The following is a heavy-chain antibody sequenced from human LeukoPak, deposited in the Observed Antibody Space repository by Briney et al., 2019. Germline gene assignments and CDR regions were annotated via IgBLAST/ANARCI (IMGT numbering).Heavy chain of an antibody. J-gene: IGHJ4*02. CDR2: INHSGST. D-gene: IGHD6-13*01. V-gene: IGHV4-34*01. Sequence: PSETLSLTCAVYGGSFSDYYWSWIRQPPGKGLEWIGEINHSGSTNYNPSLKSRVTISVDTSKNQFSLKLSSVTAADTAVYYCARGAAAGIDYWGQGTLVTVSS. CDR3: ARGAAAGIDY. CDR1: GGSFSDYY.